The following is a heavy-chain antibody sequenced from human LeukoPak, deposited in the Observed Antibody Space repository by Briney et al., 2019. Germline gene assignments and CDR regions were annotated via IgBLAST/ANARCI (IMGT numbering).Heavy chain of an antibody. J-gene: IGHJ4*02. CDR2: IYYSGST. V-gene: IGHV4-59*01. D-gene: IGHD6-6*01. CDR1: GGSISSYY. CDR3: AGGLEGSSLPFDY. Sequence: PSETLSLTCTVSGGSISSYYWSWIRQPPGKGLEWIGYIYYSGSTNYNPSLKSRVTISVDTSKNQLSLKLSSVTAADTAVYYCAGGLEGSSLPFDYWGQGTLVTVSS.